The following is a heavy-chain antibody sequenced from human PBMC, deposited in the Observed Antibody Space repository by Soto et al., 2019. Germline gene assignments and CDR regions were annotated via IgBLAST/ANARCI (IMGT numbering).Heavy chain of an antibody. CDR2: ISSSGSTI. CDR1: GFTFSDYY. CDR3: ARTGYSSSWYVLGAY. Sequence: GGSLRLSCAASGFTFSDYYMSWIRQAPGKGLEWVSYISSSGSTIYYADSVKGRFTISRDNAKNSLYLQMNSLRAEDTAVYYCARTGYSSSWYVLGAYSGQATLVTVSS. J-gene: IGHJ4*02. D-gene: IGHD6-13*01. V-gene: IGHV3-11*01.